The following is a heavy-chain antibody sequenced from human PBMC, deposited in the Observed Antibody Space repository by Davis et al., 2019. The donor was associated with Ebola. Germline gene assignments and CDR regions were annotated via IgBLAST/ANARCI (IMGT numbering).Heavy chain of an antibody. J-gene: IGHJ4*01. CDR1: GGSISSSSYY. CDR2: IYYSGST. D-gene: IGHD1-26*01. Sequence: PQTLSLTCTLSGGSISSSSYYWGWLRQPPGKGLEWIGSIYYSGSTYYNPSLKSRVTISVDTSKNQFSLTLSSVTAADTAVYYCARHRNGPWYGGYYWGQGTLVTVSS. CDR3: ARHRNGPWYGGYY. V-gene: IGHV4-39*01.